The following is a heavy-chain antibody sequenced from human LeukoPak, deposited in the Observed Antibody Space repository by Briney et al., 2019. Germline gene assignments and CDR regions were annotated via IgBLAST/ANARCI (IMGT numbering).Heavy chain of an antibody. CDR2: IYHSGST. Sequence: SETLSLTCAVSGYSISSGYYWGWIRQPPGKGLEWIGSIYHSGSTYYNPSLKSRVTISVDTSKNQFSLKLSSVTAADTAVHYCARAGSSAVAGHFDYWGQGTLVTVSS. CDR3: ARAGSSAVAGHFDY. CDR1: GYSISSGYY. V-gene: IGHV4-38-2*01. D-gene: IGHD6-19*01. J-gene: IGHJ4*02.